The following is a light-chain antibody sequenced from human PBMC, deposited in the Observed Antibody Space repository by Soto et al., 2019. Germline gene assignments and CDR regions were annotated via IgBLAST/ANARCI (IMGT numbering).Light chain of an antibody. CDR2: GAS. Sequence: EIVMTQSTDTLSVSPGERATLSCSASQSVSSNLAWYQQKPGQAPRLLIYGASTRATGIPARFSGSGSGTEFTLTISSLQSEDFAVYYCQQYNNWLGTFGQGTKVDIK. V-gene: IGKV3-15*01. CDR1: QSVSSN. CDR3: QQYNNWLGT. J-gene: IGKJ1*01.